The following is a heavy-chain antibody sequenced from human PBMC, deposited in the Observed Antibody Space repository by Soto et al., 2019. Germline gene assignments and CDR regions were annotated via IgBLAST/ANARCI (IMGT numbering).Heavy chain of an antibody. J-gene: IGHJ3*02. Sequence: PGGSLRLSCAASGFTFSSYSMNWVRQAPGKGLEWVSAISGSGGSTYYADSVKGRFTISRDNSKNTLYLQMNSLRAEDTAVYYCAKLYGDYPDAFDIWGQGTMVTVSS. CDR2: ISGSGGST. CDR3: AKLYGDYPDAFDI. V-gene: IGHV3-23*01. CDR1: GFTFSSYS. D-gene: IGHD4-17*01.